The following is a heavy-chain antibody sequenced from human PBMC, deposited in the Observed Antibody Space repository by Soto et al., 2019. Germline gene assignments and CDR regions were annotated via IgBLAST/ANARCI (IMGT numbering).Heavy chain of an antibody. CDR2: INSDGTTT. V-gene: IGHV3-74*01. Sequence: EVQLVESGGGLVQPGGSLRLSCAASGFTFNNFWMYWVRQTPEKGLVWVSGINSDGTTTIYADSVKGRFTISRDNAKNTLYLHMNSLTVEDTDIYYCVRDIRWGQGTRVTVSS. J-gene: IGHJ4*02. CDR3: VRDIR. CDR1: GFTFNNFW.